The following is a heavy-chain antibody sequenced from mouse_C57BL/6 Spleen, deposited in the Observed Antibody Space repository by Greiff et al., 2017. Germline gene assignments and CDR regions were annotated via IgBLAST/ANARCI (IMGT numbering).Heavy chain of an antibody. CDR3: ARSGGSRWYFDV. J-gene: IGHJ1*03. D-gene: IGHD1-1*01. CDR2: IYPGDGDT. CDR1: GYAFSSSW. Sequence: VQLQQSGPELAKPGASVKISCKASGYAFSSSWMNWVKQRPGKGLEWIGRIYPGDGDTNYNGKFKGKATLTADKSSSTAYMQLSSLTSEDSAVYFCARSGGSRWYFDVWGTGTTVTVSS. V-gene: IGHV1-82*01.